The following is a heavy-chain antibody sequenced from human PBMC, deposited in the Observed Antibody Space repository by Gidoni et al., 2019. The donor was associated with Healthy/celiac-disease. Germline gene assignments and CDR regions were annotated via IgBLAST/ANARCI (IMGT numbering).Heavy chain of an antibody. D-gene: IGHD3-16*02. CDR1: GGTFSSYA. Sequence: QVQLVQSGAEVKKPGSSVKVSCKASGGTFSSYAISWVRQAPGQGLEWMGRIIPILGIANYAQKFQGRVTITADKSTSTAYMELSSLRSEDTAVYYCAREQGLSIYYYYYGMDVWGQGTTVTVSS. J-gene: IGHJ6*02. V-gene: IGHV1-69*04. CDR3: AREQGLSIYYYYYGMDV. CDR2: IIPILGIA.